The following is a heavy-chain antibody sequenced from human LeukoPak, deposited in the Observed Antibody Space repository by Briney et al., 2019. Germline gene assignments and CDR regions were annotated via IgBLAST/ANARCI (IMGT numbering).Heavy chain of an antibody. CDR1: GYTFTSYG. CDR2: ISAYNGNT. V-gene: IGHV1-18*01. D-gene: IGHD6-13*01. Sequence: ASVKVSCKASGYTFTSYGISWVRRAPGQGLEWMGWISAYNGNTNYAQKLQGRVTMTTDTSTSKAYMELRSLRSDDTAVYYCARGEKQQLVPEFWGQGTLVTVSS. CDR3: ARGEKQQLVPEF. J-gene: IGHJ4*02.